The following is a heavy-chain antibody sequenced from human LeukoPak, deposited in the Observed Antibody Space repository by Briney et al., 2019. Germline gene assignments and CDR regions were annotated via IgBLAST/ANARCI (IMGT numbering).Heavy chain of an antibody. CDR1: GGSISSSSYY. J-gene: IGHJ4*02. CDR2: IYYSGST. CDR3: ARDQRMAARRGGFDY. D-gene: IGHD6-6*01. V-gene: IGHV4-39*06. Sequence: SETLSLTCTVSGGSISSSSYYWGWIRQPPGKGLEWIGSIYYSGSTYYNPSLKSRVTISVDTSKNQFTLKLSSVTAADTAVYYCARDQRMAARRGGFDYWGQGTLVTVSS.